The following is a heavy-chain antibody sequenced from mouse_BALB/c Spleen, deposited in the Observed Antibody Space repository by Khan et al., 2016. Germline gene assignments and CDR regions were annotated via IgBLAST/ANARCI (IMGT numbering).Heavy chain of an antibody. D-gene: IGHD1-1*01. V-gene: IGHV1-18*01. CDR3: LRDAMDY. Sequence: VQLKQSGPDLVKPGASVKISCKASGYSFTGYYMYWVKQSHEKSLEWIGRINPNNGGSYSNQKFKGKAILTVDKSSSTAYMELRRLTSEDSAVYYCLRDAMDYWGQGTSVTVSS. J-gene: IGHJ4*01. CDR1: GYSFTGYY. CDR2: INPNNGGS.